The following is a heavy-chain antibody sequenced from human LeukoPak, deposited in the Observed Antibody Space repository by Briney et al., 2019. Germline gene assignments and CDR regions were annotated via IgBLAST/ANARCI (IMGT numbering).Heavy chain of an antibody. CDR1: GYTLTELS. CDR2: FDPEDGET. Sequence: ASVKVSCKVSGYTLTELSMHWVRQAPGKGLEWMGGFDPEDGETIYAQKFQGRVTMTEDTSTDTAYMELSSLRSEDTAVYYCATRYDFWSGNHYAFDIWGQGTMVTVSS. V-gene: IGHV1-24*01. D-gene: IGHD3-3*01. J-gene: IGHJ3*02. CDR3: ATRYDFWSGNHYAFDI.